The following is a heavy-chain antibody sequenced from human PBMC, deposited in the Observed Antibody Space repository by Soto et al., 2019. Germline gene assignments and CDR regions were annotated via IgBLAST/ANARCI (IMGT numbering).Heavy chain of an antibody. CDR3: ARSIVVVTALDY. J-gene: IGHJ4*02. CDR2: INAGNGNT. D-gene: IGHD2-21*02. Sequence: ASVKVSCKVSGGTFNNYAINWVRQAPGQGLEWMGWINAGNGNTKYSQKFQGRVTITRDTSASTAYMELSSLRSEDTAVYYCARSIVVVTALDYWGQGTLVTVPQ. V-gene: IGHV1-3*01. CDR1: GGTFNNYA.